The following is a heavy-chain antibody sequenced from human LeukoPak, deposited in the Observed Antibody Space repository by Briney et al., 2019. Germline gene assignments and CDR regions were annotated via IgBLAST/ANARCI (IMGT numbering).Heavy chain of an antibody. D-gene: IGHD6-6*01. V-gene: IGHV3-30*18. CDR3: AKDKEQLGGPDY. Sequence: GRSLRLSCAASGFTFSSYGMHWVRQAPGKGLEWVAVISYDGSNKYYADSVKGRSTISRDNSKNTLYLQMNSLRAEDTAVYYCAKDKEQLGGPDYWGQGTLVTVSS. CDR2: ISYDGSNK. J-gene: IGHJ4*02. CDR1: GFTFSSYG.